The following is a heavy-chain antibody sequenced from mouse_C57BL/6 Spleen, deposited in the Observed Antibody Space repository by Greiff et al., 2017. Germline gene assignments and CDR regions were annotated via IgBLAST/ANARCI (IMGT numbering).Heavy chain of an antibody. CDR2: FYPGSGST. CDR3: ARHEHYYGNSYGYFDD. D-gene: IGHD1-1*01. V-gene: IGHV14-3*01. Sequence: EVQLQQSVAELVRPGASVKLSCTASGFNINETSIHWVKQRPGQGLEWIGRFYPGSGSTKYAQKFKGKATLTADTSSNTVYLQLSRLTSEDTAVYFCARHEHYYGNSYGYFDDWGKGTTVTVSS. J-gene: IGHJ1*03. CDR1: GFNINETS.